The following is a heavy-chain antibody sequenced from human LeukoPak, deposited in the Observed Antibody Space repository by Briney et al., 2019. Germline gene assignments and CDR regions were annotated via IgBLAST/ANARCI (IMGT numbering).Heavy chain of an antibody. CDR1: GGSISSSNW. V-gene: IGHV4-4*02. CDR3: ARDLMGIAAAPWYFDL. D-gene: IGHD6-13*01. J-gene: IGHJ2*01. Sequence: KSSETLSLTCAVSGGSISSSNWWSWVRQPPGKGLEWIGEIYHSGSTNYNPSLKSRVTISVDKSKNQFSLKLSSVTAADTAVYYCARDLMGIAAAPWYFDLWGRGTLVTVSS. CDR2: IYHSGST.